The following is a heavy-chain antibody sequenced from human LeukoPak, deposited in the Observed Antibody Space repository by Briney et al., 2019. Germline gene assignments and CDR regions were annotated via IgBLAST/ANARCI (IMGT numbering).Heavy chain of an antibody. CDR1: GGTFSSYA. CDR2: IIPIFGTA. CDR3: ARVGTVNYEGTYYFDY. D-gene: IGHD1-7*01. Sequence: ASVKVSCKASGGTFSSYAISWVRQAPGQGLEWMGGIIPIFGTANYAQKLQGRVTMTTDTSASTAYMELRSLRSDDTAVYYCARVGTVNYEGTYYFDYWGQGTLVTVSS. V-gene: IGHV1-69*05. J-gene: IGHJ4*02.